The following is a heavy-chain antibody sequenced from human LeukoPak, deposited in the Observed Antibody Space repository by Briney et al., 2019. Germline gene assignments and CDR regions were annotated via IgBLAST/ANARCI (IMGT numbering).Heavy chain of an antibody. J-gene: IGHJ4*02. CDR2: ISGSGGNT. Sequence: GGSLRLSCAASGFTFSSYAMSWVRQAPGKGLERVSSISGSGGNTFYADSVRGRFTISRDNSKNTLYLQMNSLRAEDTAAYHCAKGRNEDGDAALNYWGQGTLVTVSS. V-gene: IGHV3-23*01. D-gene: IGHD4-17*01. CDR3: AKGRNEDGDAALNY. CDR1: GFTFSSYA.